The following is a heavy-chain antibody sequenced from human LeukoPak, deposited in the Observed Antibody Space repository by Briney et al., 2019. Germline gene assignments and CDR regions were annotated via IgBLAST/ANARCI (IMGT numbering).Heavy chain of an antibody. J-gene: IGHJ4*02. CDR1: GGTFSGYT. CDR3: APQDYSSGYYDY. Sequence: ASVKVSCKASGGTFSGYTISWVRQAPEQGLEWMGRIIPILGIANYAQKFQGRVTITADKSTSTAYMELSSLRSEDTAVYYCAPQDYSSGYYDYWGQGTLVTVSS. V-gene: IGHV1-69*02. D-gene: IGHD3-22*01. CDR2: IIPILGIA.